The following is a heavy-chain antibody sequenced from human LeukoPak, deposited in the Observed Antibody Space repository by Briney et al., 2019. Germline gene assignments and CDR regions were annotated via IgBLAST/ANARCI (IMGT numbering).Heavy chain of an antibody. J-gene: IGHJ4*02. CDR2: INSGIGYI. CDR1: GFDFDIFS. Sequence: PGGSLRLSCAAPGFDFDIFSMNWVRQTPGKGLEWVASINSGIGYIYYADSLKGRFTISRDNAKNSVYLQMNSLRAEDTALYYCVRGAFDYWGQGTLVTVSS. CDR3: VRGAFDY. D-gene: IGHD3-10*01. V-gene: IGHV3-21*01.